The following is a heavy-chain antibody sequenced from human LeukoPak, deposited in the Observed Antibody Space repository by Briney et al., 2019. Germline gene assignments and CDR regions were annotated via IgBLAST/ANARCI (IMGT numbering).Heavy chain of an antibody. J-gene: IGHJ4*02. D-gene: IGHD3-16*02. Sequence: ASVKVSCKASDYTFTSYGISWVRQAPGQGLEWMGWISAYNGNTNYAQKLQGRVTMTTDTSTSTAYMELRSLRSDDTAVYYCARDPVAYYDYVWGSYRWDYYFDYWGQGTLVTVPS. CDR2: ISAYNGNT. CDR1: DYTFTSYG. V-gene: IGHV1-18*01. CDR3: ARDPVAYYDYVWGSYRWDYYFDY.